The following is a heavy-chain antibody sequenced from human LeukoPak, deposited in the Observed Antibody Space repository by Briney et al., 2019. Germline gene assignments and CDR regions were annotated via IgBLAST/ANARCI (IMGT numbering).Heavy chain of an antibody. J-gene: IGHJ4*02. V-gene: IGHV1-3*01. D-gene: IGHD1-26*01. CDR1: GYTFTSYP. Sequence: ASVKVSCKASGYTFTSYPMHWVRQAPGQRLEWMGWINAGNGNTKYSQKFQGRVTITRDTSASTANMELSSLRSEDTAVFYCARGTGIVGTTIDYWGQGTLVTVSS. CDR2: INAGNGNT. CDR3: ARGTGIVGTTIDY.